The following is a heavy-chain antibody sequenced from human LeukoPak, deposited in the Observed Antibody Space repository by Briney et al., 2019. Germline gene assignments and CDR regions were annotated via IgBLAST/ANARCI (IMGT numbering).Heavy chain of an antibody. Sequence: SQTLSLTCTVSGGSISSGDYYWSWIRQPPGKGLEWIGEINHSGSTNYNPSLKSRVTISVDTSKNQFSLKLSSVTAADTAVYYCARRVFVVPAAAGFDPWGQGTLVTVSS. D-gene: IGHD2-2*01. CDR3: ARRVFVVPAAAGFDP. CDR2: INHSGST. CDR1: GGSISSGDYY. J-gene: IGHJ5*02. V-gene: IGHV4-30-4*08.